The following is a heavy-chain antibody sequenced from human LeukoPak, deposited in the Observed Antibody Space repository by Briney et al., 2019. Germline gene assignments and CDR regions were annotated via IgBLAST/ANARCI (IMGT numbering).Heavy chain of an antibody. Sequence: GGSLRLSCAVSGFTVTSNYMSWVRQAPGKGLEWVSVIYSGGSTYYADSVKGRFTISRDNSKNTLYLHMNSLRAEDTAVYYCAKVTAALADYWGQGTLVTVSS. V-gene: IGHV3-66*01. CDR3: AKVTAALADY. CDR1: GFTVTSNY. J-gene: IGHJ4*02. CDR2: IYSGGST. D-gene: IGHD6-13*01.